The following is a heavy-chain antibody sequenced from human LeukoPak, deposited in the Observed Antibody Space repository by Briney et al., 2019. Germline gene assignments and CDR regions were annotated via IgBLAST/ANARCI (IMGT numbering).Heavy chain of an antibody. J-gene: IGHJ4*02. CDR3: ARVGFLEWLSYNY. CDR2: INPNSGGT. V-gene: IGHV1-2*02. Sequence: ASVKVSCKASGYTFTGYYMHWVRQAPGQGLEWMGWINPNSGGTNYAQKFQGRVTMTRDTSISTAYMELSRLRSDDTAVYCCARVGFLEWLSYNYWGQGTLVTVSS. CDR1: GYTFTGYY. D-gene: IGHD3-3*01.